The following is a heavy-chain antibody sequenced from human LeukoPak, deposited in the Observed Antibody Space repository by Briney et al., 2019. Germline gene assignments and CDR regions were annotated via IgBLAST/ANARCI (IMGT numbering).Heavy chain of an antibody. CDR1: GYSISSGYY. Sequence: SETLSLTCAVSGYSISSGYYWGWIRQPPGKGLEWIGSIYHSGSTHYNPSLKSRVTISVDTSKNQFSLKLSSVTAADTAVYYCARVPTGGVVIATPELYFDYWGQGTLVTVSS. V-gene: IGHV4-38-2*01. CDR3: ARVPTGGVVIATPELYFDY. CDR2: IYHSGST. D-gene: IGHD2-21*01. J-gene: IGHJ4*02.